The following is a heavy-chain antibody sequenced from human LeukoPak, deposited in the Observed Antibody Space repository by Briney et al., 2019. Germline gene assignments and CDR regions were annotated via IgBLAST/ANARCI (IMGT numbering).Heavy chain of an antibody. CDR2: IYHSGST. D-gene: IGHD4-17*01. CDR1: GYSISSGYY. CDR3: ARDYGDYALDY. J-gene: IGHJ4*02. Sequence: PSETLSLTCAVSGYSISSGYYWGWIRQPPGKGLEWIGSIYHSGSTYYNPSLKSRVTISVDTSKNQFSLKLSSVTAADTAVYYCARDYGDYALDYWGQGTLVTVSS. V-gene: IGHV4-38-2*02.